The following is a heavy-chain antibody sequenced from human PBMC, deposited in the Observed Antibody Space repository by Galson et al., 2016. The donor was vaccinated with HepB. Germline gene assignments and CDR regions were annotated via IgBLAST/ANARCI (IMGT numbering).Heavy chain of an antibody. V-gene: IGHV3-74*01. J-gene: IGHJ4*02. CDR3: GSVFEY. Sequence: SLRLSCAASGFTFTNYWMHWVRQAPGKGLVWVSGINSDGYTTYYADSVSGRFTISRDNAKNTLYLQLNSLRAEDTAVYFCGSVFEYWGQGTLVAVSS. CDR2: INSDGYTT. CDR1: GFTFTNYW.